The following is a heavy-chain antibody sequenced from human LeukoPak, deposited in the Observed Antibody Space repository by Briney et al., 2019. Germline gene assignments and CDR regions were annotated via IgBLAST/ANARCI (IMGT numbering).Heavy chain of an antibody. CDR3: ARVDIVAKIDH. CDR1: GGSFSGYY. J-gene: IGHJ5*02. D-gene: IGHD5-12*01. Sequence: PSETLSLTCAVYGGSFSGYYWSWIRQPPGKGLEWIGEINHSGSTNYNPSLKSRVTISVDTSKNQFSLKLSSVTAEDTAVYYCARVDIVAKIDHWGQGTLVTVSS. V-gene: IGHV4-34*01. CDR2: INHSGST.